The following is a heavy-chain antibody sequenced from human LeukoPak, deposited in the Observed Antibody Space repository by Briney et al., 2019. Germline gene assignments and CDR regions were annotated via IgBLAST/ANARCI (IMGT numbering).Heavy chain of an antibody. D-gene: IGHD4-17*01. Sequence: GGSLRLSCAASGFTFSSYAMSWVRQAPGKGLEWVSAISGSGGSTYYADSVKGRFTISRDNSKNTVYLQMNSLRAEDTAVYYCARDGTTVTAHYYYYYYMDVWGKGTTVTVSS. CDR1: GFTFSSYA. J-gene: IGHJ6*03. CDR3: ARDGTTVTAHYYYYYYMDV. CDR2: ISGSGGST. V-gene: IGHV3-23*01.